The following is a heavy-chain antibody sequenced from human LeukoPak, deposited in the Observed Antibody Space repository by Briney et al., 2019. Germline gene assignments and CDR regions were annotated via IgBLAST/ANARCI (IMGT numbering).Heavy chain of an antibody. D-gene: IGHD3-16*01. CDR2: ISYDGSNK. Sequence: PGRSLRLSCAASRFTFINYAMHWVRQAPSKALAWVPVISYDGSNKYYADSVKGRFTISRDNSKNTLYLQMNSLRAEDTAVYYCAKRPGGTPGGYYFDYWGQGTLVTVSS. CDR3: AKRPGGTPGGYYFDY. CDR1: RFTFINYA. V-gene: IGHV3-30-3*02. J-gene: IGHJ4*02.